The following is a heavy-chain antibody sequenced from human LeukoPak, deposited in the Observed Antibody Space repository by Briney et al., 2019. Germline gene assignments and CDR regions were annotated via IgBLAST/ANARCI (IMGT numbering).Heavy chain of an antibody. CDR2: INLDGSEK. Sequence: GSSLRLSCAASGIIFSTYWMTWVRQAPGKGLEWVADINLDGSEKYYVDSVKGRFTISRDNTKNSLYLQMSSLRAEDTALYYCARIRGGAGITFDIWGQGTVVTVSS. D-gene: IGHD3-10*01. CDR3: ARIRGGAGITFDI. J-gene: IGHJ3*02. V-gene: IGHV3-7*05. CDR1: GIIFSTYW.